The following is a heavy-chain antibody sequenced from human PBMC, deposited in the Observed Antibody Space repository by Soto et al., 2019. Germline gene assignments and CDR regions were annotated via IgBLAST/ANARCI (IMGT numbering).Heavy chain of an antibody. CDR3: ARDYHYCSSTSCYSFDYYYGMDV. D-gene: IGHD2-2*02. V-gene: IGHV3-48*02. CDR1: GFTFSSYS. J-gene: IGHJ6*02. CDR2: ISSSSSTI. Sequence: GGSLRLSCAASGFTFSSYSMNWVRQAPGKGLEWVSYISSSSSTIYYADSVKGRFTISRDNAKNSLYLQMNSLRDEDTAVYYCARDYHYCSSTSCYSFDYYYGMDVWGQGTTVTVS.